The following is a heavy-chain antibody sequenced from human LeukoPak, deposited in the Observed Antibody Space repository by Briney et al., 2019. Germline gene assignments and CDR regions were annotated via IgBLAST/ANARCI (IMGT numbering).Heavy chain of an antibody. V-gene: IGHV3-53*05. CDR3: AKDLTGTFDY. Sequence: PGGSLRLSCAASGFTVSSSFMYWVRQAPGKGLEWVSVIQSGGGTNYADSVKGRFTISRDNSKNTLYLQMNSLRAEDTAVYYCAKDLTGTFDYWGQGTLVTVSS. J-gene: IGHJ4*02. CDR1: GFTVSSSF. D-gene: IGHD1-1*01. CDR2: IQSGGGT.